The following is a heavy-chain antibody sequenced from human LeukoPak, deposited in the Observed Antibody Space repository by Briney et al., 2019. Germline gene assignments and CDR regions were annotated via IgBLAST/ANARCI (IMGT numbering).Heavy chain of an antibody. J-gene: IGHJ4*02. CDR3: ARDQSADY. CDR1: GGSISSSRYY. CDR2: IYYSGST. V-gene: IGHV4-39*07. Sequence: SETLSLTCTVSGGSISSSRYYWGWIRQPPGKGLEWIGSIYYSGSTYYNPSLKSRVTISVDTSKNQFSLKLSSVTAADTAVYYCARDQSADYWGQGTLVTVSS.